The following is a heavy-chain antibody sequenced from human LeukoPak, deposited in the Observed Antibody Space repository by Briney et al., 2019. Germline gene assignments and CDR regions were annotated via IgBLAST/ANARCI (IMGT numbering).Heavy chain of an antibody. Sequence: PGGSLRLSCAASGFTFSSYWMSWVRQAPGKGLEWVANIKQDGSEKYYVDSVKGRFTISRDNAKNSLYLQMNSLRAEDTAVYYCAKDLFPNRHDALHIWGQGTMVTVSS. D-gene: IGHD2/OR15-2a*01. CDR2: IKQDGSEK. CDR3: AKDLFPNRHDALHI. J-gene: IGHJ3*02. V-gene: IGHV3-7*03. CDR1: GFTFSSYW.